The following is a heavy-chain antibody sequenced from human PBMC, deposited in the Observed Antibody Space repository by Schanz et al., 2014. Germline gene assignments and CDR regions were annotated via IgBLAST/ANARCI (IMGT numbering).Heavy chain of an antibody. CDR2: ISGSSLTI. J-gene: IGHJ4*02. V-gene: IGHV3-48*01. CDR3: ARGGSGSHYRLDY. D-gene: IGHD1-26*01. CDR1: GFTFSSYA. Sequence: EVQLLESGGGLVQPGGSLRLSCAASGFTFSSYAMSWVRQAPGRGLEWVSYISGSSLTIYYADSMKGRFTVSRDNAENALYLQMNSLRAEDTGLYFCARGGSGSHYRLDYWGQGTLVTVSS.